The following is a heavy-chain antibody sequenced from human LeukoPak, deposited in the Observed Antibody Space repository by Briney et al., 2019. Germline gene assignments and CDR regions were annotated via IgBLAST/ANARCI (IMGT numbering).Heavy chain of an antibody. CDR3: ARDLSGVTGYTYGRGIDY. CDR2: IRYDGSNK. Sequence: GGSLRLSCAASGFTFSSYGMHWVRQAPGKGLEWVAFIRYDGSNKYYADSVKGRFTISKDNSKNTLYLQMNSLRAEDTAVYYCARDLSGVTGYTYGRGIDYWGQGTLVTVSS. D-gene: IGHD5-18*01. J-gene: IGHJ4*02. CDR1: GFTFSSYG. V-gene: IGHV3-30*02.